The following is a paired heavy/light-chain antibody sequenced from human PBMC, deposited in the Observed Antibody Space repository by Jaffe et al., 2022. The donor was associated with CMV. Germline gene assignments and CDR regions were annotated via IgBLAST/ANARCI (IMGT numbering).Heavy chain of an antibody. CDR3: ARDTAVGWAKDYQPRRTNAFDI. J-gene: IGHJ3*02. Sequence: QVQLVESGGGLVKPGGSLRLSCAASGFTFSDYYMSWIRQAPGKGLEWVSYISSSGSTIYYADSVKGRFTISRDNAKNSLYLQMNSLRAEDTAVYYCARDTAVGWAKDYQPRRTNAFDIWGQGTMVTVSS. D-gene: IGHD2-2*01. V-gene: IGHV3-11*01. CDR2: ISSSGSTI. CDR1: GFTFSDYY.
Light chain of an antibody. CDR2: GKN. J-gene: IGLJ3*02. V-gene: IGLV3-19*01. CDR1: SLRSYY. CDR3: NSRDSSGKGV. Sequence: SSELTQDPAVSVALGQTVRITCQGDSLRSYYASWYQQKPGQAPVLVIYGKNNRPSGIPDRFSGSSSGNTASLTITGAQAEDEADYYCNSRDSSGKGVFGGGTKLTVL.